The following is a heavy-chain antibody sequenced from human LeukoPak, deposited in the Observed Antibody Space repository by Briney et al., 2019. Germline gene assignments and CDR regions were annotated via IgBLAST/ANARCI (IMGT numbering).Heavy chain of an antibody. CDR1: GGSISSGGYY. J-gene: IGHJ3*02. V-gene: IGHV4-31*03. Sequence: SKTLSLTCTVSGGSISSGGYYWSWIRQHPGKGLEWIGYIYYSGSTYYNPSLKSRVTISVDTSKNQFSLKLSSVTAADTAVYYCARVGYDILTGSSFAFDIWGQGTMVTVSS. CDR2: IYYSGST. D-gene: IGHD3-9*01. CDR3: ARVGYDILTGSSFAFDI.